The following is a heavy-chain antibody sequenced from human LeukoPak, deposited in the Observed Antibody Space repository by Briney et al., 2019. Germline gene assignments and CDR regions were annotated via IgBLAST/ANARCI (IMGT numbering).Heavy chain of an antibody. D-gene: IGHD6-19*01. V-gene: IGHV1-18*01. CDR2: ISAYNGNT. CDR1: GYTLTSYG. Sequence: ASVKVSCKASGYTLTSYGISWVRQAPGQGLEWMGWISAYNGNTNYAQNLQGSVTMTTDTSTSTAYMELRSLRSDDTAVYYCARDRGLAVYGMDVWGQGTTVTVSS. CDR3: ARDRGLAVYGMDV. J-gene: IGHJ6*02.